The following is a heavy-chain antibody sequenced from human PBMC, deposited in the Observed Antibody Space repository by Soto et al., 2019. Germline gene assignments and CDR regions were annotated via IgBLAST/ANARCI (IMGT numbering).Heavy chain of an antibody. D-gene: IGHD5-18*01. CDR1: GASISSTSFY. V-gene: IGHV4-39*07. CDR3: ARIGYSYGYAFDY. Sequence: SETLSLTXTVSGASISSTSFYWGWVRQPPGKGLEWIASVYYSGSTFYNPSLKSRVTMSVDTSKNQFSLKLSSVTAADTAVYYCARIGYSYGYAFDYWGQGTLVTVSS. CDR2: VYYSGST. J-gene: IGHJ4*02.